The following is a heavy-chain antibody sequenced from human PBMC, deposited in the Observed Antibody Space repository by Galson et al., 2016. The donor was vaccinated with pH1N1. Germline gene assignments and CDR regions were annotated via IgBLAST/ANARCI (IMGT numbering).Heavy chain of an antibody. Sequence: SLRLSCAASGFSFSNYSMNWVRQAPGKGLEWISYISNSDTTYNARSVKGRFTISRDNAKRSVYLQMDNLRVEDTAVYYCARDSGDSSGYRHFDFWGPGTLVTVSS. J-gene: IGHJ4*02. D-gene: IGHD3-22*01. CDR3: ARDSGDSSGYRHFDF. CDR2: ISNSDTT. V-gene: IGHV3-48*01. CDR1: GFSFSNYS.